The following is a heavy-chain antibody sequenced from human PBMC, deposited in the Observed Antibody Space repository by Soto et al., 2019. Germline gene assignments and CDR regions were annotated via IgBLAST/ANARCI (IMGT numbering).Heavy chain of an antibody. CDR2: IYYSGST. Sequence: SETLSLTCTVSGGSISSSSYYWGWIRQPPGKGLEWIGSIYYSGSTYYNPSLKSRVTISVDTSKNQFSLKLSSVTAADTAVYYCASYSSGWEDFDYWGQGTLVTVSS. CDR3: ASYSSGWEDFDY. CDR1: GGSISSSSYY. D-gene: IGHD6-19*01. J-gene: IGHJ4*02. V-gene: IGHV4-39*01.